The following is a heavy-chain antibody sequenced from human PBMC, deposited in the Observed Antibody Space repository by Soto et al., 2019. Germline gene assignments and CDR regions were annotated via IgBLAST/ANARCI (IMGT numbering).Heavy chain of an antibody. CDR1: GFTFNTYA. V-gene: IGHV3-23*01. Sequence: PGGSLRLSCAASGFTFNTYAMSWVRQAPGKGLEWVSSISTTDATYYADSVKGHFTISRDNFKNTLYLQMNSLIVEDAAIYYCAKNYYFDSWGPGTLVTVSS. J-gene: IGHJ4*02. CDR3: AKNYYFDS. CDR2: ISTTDAT.